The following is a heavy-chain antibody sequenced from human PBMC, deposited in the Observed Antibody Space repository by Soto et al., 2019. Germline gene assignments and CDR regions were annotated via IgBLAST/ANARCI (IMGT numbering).Heavy chain of an antibody. D-gene: IGHD2-15*01. CDR1: GFMFSAYT. V-gene: IGHV3-21*06. CDR3: ATPYCFNH. CDR2: ISDDSSYI. Sequence: GCCMKICCAASGFMFSAYTMDWVRQAPGKGLEWLSSISDDSSYIDYADSLRGRFTVSRDNARNSLYLQIDSLGVEDTAAYYCATPYCFNHWGPGTLVTVSS. J-gene: IGHJ5*02.